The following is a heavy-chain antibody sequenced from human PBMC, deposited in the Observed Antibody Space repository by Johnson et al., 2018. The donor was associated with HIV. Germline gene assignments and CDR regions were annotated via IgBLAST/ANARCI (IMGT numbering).Heavy chain of an antibody. V-gene: IGHV3-23*04. CDR2: IGGSGGST. CDR1: GFTFSNSA. Sequence: VQLVESGGGLVQPGGSLRLSCAASGFTFSNSAMSWVRQAPGKGLEWVSGIGGSGGSTHYADSVKGRFTISRDNSKNTLYLQMNSLRAEDTAVYYCATKGSKWERIVEGFDIWGQGTMVTVSS. CDR3: ATKGSKWERIVEGFDI. D-gene: IGHD1-26*01. J-gene: IGHJ3*02.